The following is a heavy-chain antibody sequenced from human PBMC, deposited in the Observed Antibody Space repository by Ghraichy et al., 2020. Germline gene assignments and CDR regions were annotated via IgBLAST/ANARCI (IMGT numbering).Heavy chain of an antibody. V-gene: IGHV3-30*02. CDR2: IRYDGSNK. Sequence: GGSLRLSCAASGFTFSSYGMHWVRQAPGKGLEWVAFIRYDGSNKYYADSVKGRFTISRDNSKNTLYLQMNSLRAEDTAVYYCAKVGHKTYNWFDPWGQGTLVTVSS. D-gene: IGHD2-21*01. CDR3: AKVGHKTYNWFDP. J-gene: IGHJ5*02. CDR1: GFTFSSYG.